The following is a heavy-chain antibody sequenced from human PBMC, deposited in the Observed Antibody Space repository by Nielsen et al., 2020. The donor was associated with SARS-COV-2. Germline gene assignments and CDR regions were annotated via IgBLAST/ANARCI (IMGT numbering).Heavy chain of an antibody. V-gene: IGHV3-30*04. CDR3: ARDRVVRGVIITGMDV. J-gene: IGHJ6*02. Sequence: GESLKISCAASGFTFSTYTMHWVRQAPGKGLEWVAVISYDGGNEYYSDSVKGRFTISRDNSKNTLYLQMNGLRAEDTAVYYCARDRVVRGVIITGMDVWGQGTTITVSS. D-gene: IGHD3-10*01. CDR1: GFTFSTYT. CDR2: ISYDGGNE.